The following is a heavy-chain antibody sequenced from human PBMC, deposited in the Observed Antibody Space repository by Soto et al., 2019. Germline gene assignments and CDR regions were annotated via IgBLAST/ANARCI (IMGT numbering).Heavy chain of an antibody. V-gene: IGHV3-23*01. J-gene: IGHJ4*02. CDR3: VKGGFLDF. CDR2: IRDDSSRT. CDR1: GFSFSTFE. D-gene: IGHD3-3*01. Sequence: EVQLLESGGGLVQPGGSLRLSCAASGFSFSTFEMSWVRQAPGRGLEWVSFIRDDSSRTYYADAVKGRFTISRDNSKYTLYLQMNSMTAEDTAVYACVKGGFLDFWGQGTLLTV.